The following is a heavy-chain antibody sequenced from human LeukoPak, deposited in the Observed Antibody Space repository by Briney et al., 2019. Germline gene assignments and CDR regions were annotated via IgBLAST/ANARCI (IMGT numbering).Heavy chain of an antibody. D-gene: IGHD5-18*01. J-gene: IGHJ4*02. CDR3: ARVIQLWSAGPYFDY. CDR2: INPSGGST. V-gene: IGHV1-46*01. Sequence: GSSVKVSCKASGGTFSSYAISWVRQAPGQGLEWMGIINPSGGSTSYAQKFQGRVTMTRDMSTSTVYMELSSLRSEDTAVYYCARVIQLWSAGPYFDYWGQGTLVTVSS. CDR1: GGTFSSYA.